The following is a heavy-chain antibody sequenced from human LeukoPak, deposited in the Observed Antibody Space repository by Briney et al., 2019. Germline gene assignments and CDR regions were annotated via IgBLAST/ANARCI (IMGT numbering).Heavy chain of an antibody. CDR3: ARDRGYYYDSSGYS. V-gene: IGHV3-30-3*01. Sequence: GGSLRLSCAASGFTFSSYAMHWVRQAPGKGLEWVAVISYDGSNKYYADSVKGRFTISRDNAKNSLYLQMNSLRAEDTAVYYCARDRGYYYDSSGYSWGQGTLVTVSS. CDR2: ISYDGSNK. CDR1: GFTFSSYA. J-gene: IGHJ5*02. D-gene: IGHD3-22*01.